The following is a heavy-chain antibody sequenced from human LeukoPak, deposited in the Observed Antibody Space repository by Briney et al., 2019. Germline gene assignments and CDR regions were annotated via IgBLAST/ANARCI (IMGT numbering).Heavy chain of an antibody. Sequence: PSETLSLTCTVSGGPMNSYYWSWVRQPAGKGLEWIGRIYGSGSIHYNPSLESRVTMSVDTSKKQFSLKLSSVTAADTAVYYCARDRNGDGATYFSYWGQGTLVTVSS. CDR2: IYGSGSI. V-gene: IGHV4-4*07. CDR3: ARDRNGDGATYFSY. D-gene: IGHD4/OR15-4a*01. J-gene: IGHJ4*02. CDR1: GGPMNSYY.